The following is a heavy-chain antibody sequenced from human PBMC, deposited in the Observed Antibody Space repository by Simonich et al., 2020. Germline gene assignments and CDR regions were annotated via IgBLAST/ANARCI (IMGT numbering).Heavy chain of an antibody. CDR3: AREGLLLDAFDI. D-gene: IGHD2-15*01. J-gene: IGHJ3*02. CDR1: GFTFSSYA. V-gene: IGHV3-30*07. CDR2: ISYEVSKE. Sequence: QVQLVESGGGVVQPGRSLRLSCAASGFTFSSYAMHWVGQAPGKGLVGGAVISYEVSKEYYADSVKGRFTISRDNSKNTLYLKMNSLRAEDTAVYYCAREGLLLDAFDIWGQGTMVTVSS.